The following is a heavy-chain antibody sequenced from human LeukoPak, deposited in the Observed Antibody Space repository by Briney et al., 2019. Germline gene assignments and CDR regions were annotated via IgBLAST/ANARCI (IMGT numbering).Heavy chain of an antibody. CDR2: INSDGSST. J-gene: IGHJ3*02. D-gene: IGHD1-26*01. CDR3: ASPQWDNAFNI. CDR1: GFTFSSYW. Sequence: GSLRLSCAASGFTFSSYWMHWVRQAPGKGLVWVSRINSDGSSTNYADSVKGRFTISRDNAKNTLYLQMNSLRAEDTAVYYCASPQWDNAFNIWGQGTMVTVSS. V-gene: IGHV3-74*01.